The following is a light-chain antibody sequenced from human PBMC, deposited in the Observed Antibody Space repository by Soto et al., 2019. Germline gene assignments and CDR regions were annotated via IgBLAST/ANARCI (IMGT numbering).Light chain of an antibody. Sequence: QSVLTQPPSASGSPGQSVTISCTGTSSDVGAYDYVSWFQQHPGKAPKLIIYQVTKWPSGVPDRFSGSKSGNTASLTVSGLQAEDEADYYCSSYVVSYKWVFGGGTKLTVL. V-gene: IGLV2-8*01. CDR2: QVT. J-gene: IGLJ3*02. CDR1: SSDVGAYDY. CDR3: SSYVVSYKWV.